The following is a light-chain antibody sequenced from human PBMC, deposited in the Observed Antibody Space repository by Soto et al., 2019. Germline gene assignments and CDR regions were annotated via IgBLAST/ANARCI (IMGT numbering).Light chain of an antibody. CDR1: QSISSSQ. Sequence: ESVVTQSPGTLSLSPGVRANLSCRVSQSISSSQLAWYQQKGGQAPRVLIYGAYSRATGIPDRFSGSGSGTDVTLTISRLEAEEFAVYYCQVYGSPPRTFGQGTKVEIK. J-gene: IGKJ1*01. V-gene: IGKV3-20*01. CDR3: QVYGSPPRT. CDR2: GAY.